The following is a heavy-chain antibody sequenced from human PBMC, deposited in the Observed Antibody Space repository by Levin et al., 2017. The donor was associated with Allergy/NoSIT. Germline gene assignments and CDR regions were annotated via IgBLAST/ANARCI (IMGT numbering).Heavy chain of an antibody. CDR3: ARDKGVTYSGSYYLVGYFDY. CDR1: GFTLSSYS. D-gene: IGHD1-26*01. Sequence: QPGGSLRLSCTASGFTLSSYSMNWVRQAPGKGLEWISYISSWSTTIHYADSVKGRFTISRDNAKNSLYLQMNSLRDEDTAVYYCARDKGVTYSGSYYLVGYFDYWGQGTLLTVSS. CDR2: ISSWSTTI. V-gene: IGHV3-48*02. J-gene: IGHJ4*02.